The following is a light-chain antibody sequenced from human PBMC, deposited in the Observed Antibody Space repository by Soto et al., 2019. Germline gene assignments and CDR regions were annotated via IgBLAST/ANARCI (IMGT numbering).Light chain of an antibody. CDR3: QQYNNWPIT. CDR2: GAS. V-gene: IGKV3-15*01. J-gene: IGKJ5*01. CDR1: QTILSN. Sequence: EIVMTQSPATLSVSPGERATLSCRASQTILSNLAWYQQEPGRAPRLLIYGASTRATGIPARFSGSGSGTEFTLTISSLQSEDFAVYYCQQYNNWPITFGQGTRLENK.